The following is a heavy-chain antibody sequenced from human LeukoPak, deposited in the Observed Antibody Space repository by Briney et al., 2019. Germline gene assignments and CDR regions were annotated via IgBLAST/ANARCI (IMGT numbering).Heavy chain of an antibody. CDR3: ARLEYQLLNNWFDP. Sequence: SETLSLTCTVSGDSISSYYWSWTRQPPGKGLEWIGYIYYSGSTNYNPSLKSRVTISVDTSKNQFSLKLSSVTAADTAVYYCARLEYQLLNNWFDPWGQGTLVTVSS. CDR1: GDSISSYY. CDR2: IYYSGST. V-gene: IGHV4-59*01. J-gene: IGHJ5*02. D-gene: IGHD2-2*01.